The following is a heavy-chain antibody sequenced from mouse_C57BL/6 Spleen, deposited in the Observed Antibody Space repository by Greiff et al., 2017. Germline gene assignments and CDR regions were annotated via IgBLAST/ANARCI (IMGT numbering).Heavy chain of an antibody. V-gene: IGHV1-42*01. Sequence: EVKLVESGPELVKPGASVKISCKASGYSFTGYYMNWVKQSPEKSLEWIGEINPSTGGTTYNQKFKAKATLTVDKSSSTAYMQLKSLTSEDSAVYYCLKAGLLRNYFDYWGQGTTLTVSS. J-gene: IGHJ2*01. CDR3: LKAGLLRNYFDY. D-gene: IGHD1-1*01. CDR2: INPSTGGT. CDR1: GYSFTGYY.